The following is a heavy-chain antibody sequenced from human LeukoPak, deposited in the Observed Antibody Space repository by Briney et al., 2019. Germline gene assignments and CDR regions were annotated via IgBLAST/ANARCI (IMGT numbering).Heavy chain of an antibody. J-gene: IGHJ4*02. CDR1: GFTLADAW. V-gene: IGHV3-15*07. D-gene: IGHD2-15*01. Sequence: GGSLRLSCVASGFTLADAWMNWVRQAPGQGPEWVGRIKSNTDGGTTEYAAPVQDRFIISRDDSINTVYLQMNSLKIEDTALYYCTTIPLGYCSSSTCFSSFDYWGQGALVTVSS. CDR2: IKSNTDGGTT. CDR3: TTIPLGYCSSSTCFSSFDY.